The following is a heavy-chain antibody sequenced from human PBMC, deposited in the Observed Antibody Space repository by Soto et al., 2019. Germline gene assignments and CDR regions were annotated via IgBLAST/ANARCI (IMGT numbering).Heavy chain of an antibody. CDR2: NSGSGDSR. CDR1: GFTFSSYA. Sequence: GGYLRLSCGTSGFTFSSYAMCWVRQAPGKGLEWDSDNSGSGDSRNNAASVKGRFTISRDNSKNTLYLQMNSLRAEDTAVYYCAKDDTTYYDYVWRTMRGNWFDTWGQGTLVTISS. D-gene: IGHD3-16*01. J-gene: IGHJ5*02. V-gene: IGHV3-23*01. CDR3: AKDDTTYYDYVWRTMRGNWFDT.